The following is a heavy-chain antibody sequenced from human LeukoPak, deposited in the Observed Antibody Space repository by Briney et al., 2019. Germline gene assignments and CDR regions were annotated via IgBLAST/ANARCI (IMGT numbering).Heavy chain of an antibody. CDR1: GYTFTGYY. D-gene: IGHD5-12*01. V-gene: IGHV1-2*02. CDR3: ARDPGYSGYGPQNWFDP. J-gene: IGHJ5*02. CDR2: INPNSGGT. Sequence: VASVKVSCKASGYTFTGYYMHWARQAPGQGLEWMGWINPNSGGTNYAQKFQGRVTMTRDTSISTAYMELSRLRSDDTAVYYCARDPGYSGYGPQNWFDPWGQGTLVTVSS.